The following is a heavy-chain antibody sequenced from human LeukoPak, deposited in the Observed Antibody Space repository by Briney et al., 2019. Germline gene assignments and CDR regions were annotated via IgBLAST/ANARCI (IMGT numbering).Heavy chain of an antibody. CDR1: GYTFTGYY. CDR2: INPNSGGT. CDR3: ARVRDSSSWYDYYYGMDV. V-gene: IGHV1-2*02. D-gene: IGHD6-13*01. Sequence: ASVKVSCKASGYTFTGYYMHWVRQAPGQGLEWMGWINPNSGGTNYAQKFQGRVTMTRDTSISTAYMELSRLRSDDTAVYYCARVRDSSSWYDYYYGMDVWGQGTTVTVSS. J-gene: IGHJ6*02.